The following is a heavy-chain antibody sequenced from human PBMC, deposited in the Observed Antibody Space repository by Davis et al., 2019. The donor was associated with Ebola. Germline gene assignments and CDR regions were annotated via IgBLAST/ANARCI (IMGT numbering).Heavy chain of an antibody. V-gene: IGHV4-34*09. D-gene: IGHD3-3*01. CDR1: VGSFSGYY. Sequence: SETLSLTCAVYVGSFSGYYWSWIRQPPGKGLEWIGEINHSGSTYYNPSLKSRVTISVDTSKNQFSLKLSSVTAADTAVYYCAREHITIFLSGAFDIWGQGTMVTVSS. J-gene: IGHJ3*02. CDR3: AREHITIFLSGAFDI. CDR2: INHSGST.